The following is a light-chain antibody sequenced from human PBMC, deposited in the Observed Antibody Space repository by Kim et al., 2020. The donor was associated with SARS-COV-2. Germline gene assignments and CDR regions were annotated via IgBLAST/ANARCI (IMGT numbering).Light chain of an antibody. Sequence: QSALTQPPSASGSPGQSVTISCSGTSSDVGGYNFVSWYQQHPSNAPKLMSYEVSKRPSGVPDRFSGSKSGNTASLSVSGLQAEDEADYYCTSYAAISNFVFGTGTKVTVL. J-gene: IGLJ1*01. CDR3: TSYAAISNFV. CDR2: EVS. V-gene: IGLV2-8*01. CDR1: SSDVGGYNF.